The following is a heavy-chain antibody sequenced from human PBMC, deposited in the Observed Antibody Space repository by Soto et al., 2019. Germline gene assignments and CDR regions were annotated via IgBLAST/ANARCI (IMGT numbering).Heavy chain of an antibody. D-gene: IGHD2-21*02. J-gene: IGHJ4*02. CDR1: GFSVRTNY. V-gene: IGHV3-53*01. CDR2: FESGGSI. Sequence: XGSLKLSCSTAGFSVRTNYMSWVRQAPGKGLEWVSVFESGGSIYYADSVKGRFIISRDYARNTVDLQLNSLRAGDTAVYYCARAGVTPDFFDYWGQGTEVTVSS. CDR3: ARAGVTPDFFDY.